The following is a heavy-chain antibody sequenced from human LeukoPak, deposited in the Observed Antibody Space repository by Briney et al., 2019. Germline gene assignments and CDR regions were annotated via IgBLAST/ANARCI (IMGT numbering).Heavy chain of an antibody. CDR1: GFTFSSYW. Sequence: GGSLRLSCAASGFTFSSYWMHWVRQAPGKGLVWVSRIISDGSSTTYADSVKGRFTISRDNAKNTVYLQMNSLRAEDTAVYYGAKGDGNLRYPLGWGQGTLVTVSS. CDR3: AKGDGNLRYPLG. V-gene: IGHV3-74*01. J-gene: IGHJ4*02. D-gene: IGHD5-24*01. CDR2: IISDGSST.